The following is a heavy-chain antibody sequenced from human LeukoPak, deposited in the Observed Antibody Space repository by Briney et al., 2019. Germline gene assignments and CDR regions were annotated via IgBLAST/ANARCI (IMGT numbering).Heavy chain of an antibody. CDR3: ARGAGIAAAGAFDY. CDR2: IYSGGST. J-gene: IGHJ4*02. CDR1: GFTVSSNY. D-gene: IGHD6-13*01. V-gene: IGHV3-53*01. Sequence: GGSLRLSCAASGFTVSSNYMSWVRQAPGKGLEWVSVIYSGGSTYYADSVKGRFTTSRDNSKNTLYLQMNSLRAEDTAVYYCARGAGIAAAGAFDYWGQGTLVTVSS.